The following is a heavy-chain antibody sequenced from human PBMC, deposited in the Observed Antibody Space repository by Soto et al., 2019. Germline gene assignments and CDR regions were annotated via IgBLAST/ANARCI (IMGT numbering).Heavy chain of an antibody. CDR2: IYYSGNT. J-gene: IGHJ4*02. CDR3: AREGGESSDGLYYFDS. CDR1: GGSTSSDNY. Sequence: SETLSLTCTVSGGSTSSDNYWSWIRQPPGKDLEWIGHIYYSGNTDYNPSLKSRLAISIDTSKNQFSLKLSSVTAADTAVYFCAREGGESSDGLYYFDSWGQGSLVTVS. V-gene: IGHV4-30-4*01. D-gene: IGHD3-16*01.